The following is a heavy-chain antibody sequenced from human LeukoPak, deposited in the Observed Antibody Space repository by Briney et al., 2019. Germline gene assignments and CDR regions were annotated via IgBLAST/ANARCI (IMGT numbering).Heavy chain of an antibody. D-gene: IGHD2-2*01. CDR3: ARDERRYCSDSSCYPGDY. CDR1: GFTFSSYA. Sequence: GESLRLSCAASGFTFSSYAMKWVRQAPGKGLEWVSAISRTSAYRYYSDSVKGRFTISRDNAKNSVYLQIDSLRAEDTAVYYCARDERRYCSDSSCYPGDYWGQGILVTVSS. J-gene: IGHJ4*02. V-gene: IGHV3-21*01. CDR2: ISRTSAYR.